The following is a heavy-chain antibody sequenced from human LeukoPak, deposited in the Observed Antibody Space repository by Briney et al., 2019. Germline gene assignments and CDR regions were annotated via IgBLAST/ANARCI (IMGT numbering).Heavy chain of an antibody. Sequence: ASVKVSCKASGYTFTSYDINWVRQATGQGLEWMGWMNPNSGNTGYAQKFQGRVTITRNTSSTAYMELSSLRSEDTAVYYCARGLVVPAARAMDVWGKGTTVTVSS. CDR1: GYTFTSYD. V-gene: IGHV1-8*03. J-gene: IGHJ6*04. CDR2: MNPNSGNT. D-gene: IGHD2-2*01. CDR3: ARGLVVPAARAMDV.